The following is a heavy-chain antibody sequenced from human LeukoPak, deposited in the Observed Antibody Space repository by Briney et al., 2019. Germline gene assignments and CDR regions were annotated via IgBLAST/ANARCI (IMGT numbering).Heavy chain of an antibody. CDR2: ISGSGYST. V-gene: IGHV3-23*01. CDR1: GFTFSSYP. CDR3: AKDLTTVTTGDY. D-gene: IGHD4-17*01. Sequence: GGSLRLSCAASGFTFSSYPLNWVRQAPGKGLEWVSSISGSGYSTYYADSVKGRFTISRDNSKNTLYLQMNSLRAEDTAVYYCAKDLTTVTTGDYWGQGTLVTVSS. J-gene: IGHJ4*02.